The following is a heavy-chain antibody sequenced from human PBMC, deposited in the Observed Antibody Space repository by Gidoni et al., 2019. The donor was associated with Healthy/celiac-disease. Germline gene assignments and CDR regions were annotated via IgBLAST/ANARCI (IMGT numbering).Heavy chain of an antibody. J-gene: IGHJ4*02. V-gene: IGHV4-34*01. Sequence: QVQLQQWGAGLLKPSETLSLTCAVYGGSFSGYYWSWIRQPPGKGLEWIGEINHSGSTNYNPSLKSRVTISVDTSKNQFSLKLSSVTAADTAVYYCARAGGSYRRAYFDYWGQGTLVTVSS. CDR3: ARAGGSYRRAYFDY. CDR1: GGSFSGYY. CDR2: INHSGST. D-gene: IGHD1-26*01.